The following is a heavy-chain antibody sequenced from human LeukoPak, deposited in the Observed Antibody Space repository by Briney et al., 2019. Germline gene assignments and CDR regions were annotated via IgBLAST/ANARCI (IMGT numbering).Heavy chain of an antibody. Sequence: SETLSLTCTVSGGSVSSGSYYWSWTRQPPGKGLEWIGYIYYSGSTNYNPSLKSRVTISVDTSKNQFSLKLSSVTAADTAVYYCASYTTTPTYYDFWSGYYTSDYWGQGTLVTVSS. CDR3: ASYTTTPTYYDFWSGYYTSDY. D-gene: IGHD3-3*01. V-gene: IGHV4-61*01. J-gene: IGHJ4*02. CDR2: IYYSGST. CDR1: GGSVSSGSYY.